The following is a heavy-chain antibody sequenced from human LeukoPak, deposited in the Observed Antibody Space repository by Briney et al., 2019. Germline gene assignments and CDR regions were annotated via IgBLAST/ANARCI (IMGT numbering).Heavy chain of an antibody. CDR3: ARDPSIVVVPAASGEVCWFDR. D-gene: IGHD2-2*01. CDR2: INPNSGGT. Sequence: ASVKVSCKASGYTFTGYYMHWVGQAPGQGLEWMGWINPNSGGTNYAQKFQGRVTMTRDTSISTAYMELSRLRSDDTAVYYCARDPSIVVVPAASGEVCWFDRWGQGTLVTVSS. J-gene: IGHJ5*02. V-gene: IGHV1-2*02. CDR1: GYTFTGYY.